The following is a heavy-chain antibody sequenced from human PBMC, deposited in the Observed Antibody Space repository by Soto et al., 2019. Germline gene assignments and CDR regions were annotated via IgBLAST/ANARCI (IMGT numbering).Heavy chain of an antibody. CDR1: GGSFSGYY. Sequence: SETLSLTCGVYGGSFSGYYWSWIRQPPGKGLEWIGEINHSGSTNYNPSLKSRVTISVDTSKNQFSLKLSSVTAADTAVYYCARGFWSGSYSGGLGMDVWGQGSTVTVSS. D-gene: IGHD3-3*01. J-gene: IGHJ6*02. CDR2: INHSGST. V-gene: IGHV4-34*01. CDR3: ARGFWSGSYSGGLGMDV.